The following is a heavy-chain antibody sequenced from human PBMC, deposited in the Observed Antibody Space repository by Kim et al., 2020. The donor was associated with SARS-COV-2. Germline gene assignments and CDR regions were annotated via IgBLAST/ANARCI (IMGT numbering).Heavy chain of an antibody. CDR1: GFTFTSYW. D-gene: IGHD2-2*01. J-gene: IGHJ4*02. V-gene: IGHV3-7*01. CDR2: IKQDGSEK. CDR3: ATSRSLNY. Sequence: GGSLRLSCAASGFTFTSYWMSWVRQAPGKGLEWVANIKQDGSEKYYVDSVKGRFTISRDNAKNTLYLQVNSLRAEDTAAYYCATSRSLNYWCQGTLVIVS.